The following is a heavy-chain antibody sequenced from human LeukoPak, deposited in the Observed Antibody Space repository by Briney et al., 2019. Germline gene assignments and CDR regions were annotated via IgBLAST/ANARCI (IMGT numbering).Heavy chain of an antibody. J-gene: IGHJ4*02. V-gene: IGHV1-2*02. CDR3: ARGRRGDCSSTSCYADY. CDR2: INLSSGGT. CDR1: GYTFTGYY. Sequence: ASVKVSCKASGYTFTGYYLHWVRQAPGQGLEWMCLINLSSGGTNFAQKFQGRVTMTRDTSISTAYMELSRLRSDDTAVYYCARGRRGDCSSTSCYADYWGQGTLVTVSS. D-gene: IGHD2-2*01.